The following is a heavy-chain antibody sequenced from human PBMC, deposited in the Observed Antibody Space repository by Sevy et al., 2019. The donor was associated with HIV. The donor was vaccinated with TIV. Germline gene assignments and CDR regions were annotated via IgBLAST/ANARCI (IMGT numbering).Heavy chain of an antibody. J-gene: IGHJ3*02. D-gene: IGHD1-20*01. CDR2: INSDGSST. CDR3: ARAGYNWNPAAFDI. CDR1: GFTFSSYW. V-gene: IGHV3-74*01. Sequence: GGSLRLSCAASGFTFSSYWMHWVRQAPGKGLVWVSRINSDGSSTSYADSVKGRFTISRDNAKNTLYLQMNSLRAEDTAVYYCARAGYNWNPAAFDIWGQGTMVTVSS.